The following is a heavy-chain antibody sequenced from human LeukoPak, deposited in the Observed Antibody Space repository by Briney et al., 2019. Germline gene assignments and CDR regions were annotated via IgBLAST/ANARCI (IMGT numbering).Heavy chain of an antibody. D-gene: IGHD6-19*01. Sequence: SETLSLTCAVYGGSFSGYYWSWIRQPPGKRLEWIGYIYYSGSTNYNPSLKSRVTISVDTSKNQFSLKLSSVTAADTAVYYCARAYSSGWQAIDYWGQGTLVTVSS. CDR3: ARAYSSGWQAIDY. CDR2: IYYSGST. V-gene: IGHV4-59*01. J-gene: IGHJ4*02. CDR1: GGSFSGYY.